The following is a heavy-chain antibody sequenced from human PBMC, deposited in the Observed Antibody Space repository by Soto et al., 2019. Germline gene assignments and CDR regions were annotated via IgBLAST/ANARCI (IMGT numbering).Heavy chain of an antibody. J-gene: IGHJ6*03. Sequence: GASVKVSCKASGYTFTSYGISWVRQAPGQGLEWMGWINANSGNTSYAQKLQGRVTMTTNTSTSTAYMELSSLRSEDTAVYYCARGGEDIVVVPAAMQSPYYYYYYMDVWGKGTTVTVSS. CDR3: ARGGEDIVVVPAAMQSPYYYYYYMDV. D-gene: IGHD2-2*01. CDR2: INANSGNT. V-gene: IGHV1-18*01. CDR1: GYTFTSYG.